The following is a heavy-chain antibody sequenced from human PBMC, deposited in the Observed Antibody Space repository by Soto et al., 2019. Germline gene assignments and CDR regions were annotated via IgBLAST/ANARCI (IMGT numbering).Heavy chain of an antibody. CDR2: IIPIFGTA. D-gene: IGHD1-26*01. Sequence: SVKVSCKASGGTFSSYAISWVRQAPGQGLEWMGGIIPIFGTANYAQKFQGRVTITADESTSTAYMELSSLRSEDTAVYYCASDLIVGATAFDYWGQGTLVTVPQ. CDR3: ASDLIVGATAFDY. V-gene: IGHV1-69*13. CDR1: GGTFSSYA. J-gene: IGHJ4*02.